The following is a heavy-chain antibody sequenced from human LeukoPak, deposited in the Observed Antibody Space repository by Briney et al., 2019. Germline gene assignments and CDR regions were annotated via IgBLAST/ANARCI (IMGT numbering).Heavy chain of an antibody. CDR2: ISSSSSTI. J-gene: IGHJ4*02. D-gene: IGHD1-26*01. CDR1: GFTFSSYS. Sequence: PGGSLRLSCAASGFTFSSYSMNWVRQAPGKGLEWVSYISSSSSTILYADSVKGRFTISRDNAKNSLYLQMNSLRAEDTAVYYCARSGSYPPPGNFDYWGQGTLVTVSS. CDR3: ARSGSYPPPGNFDY. V-gene: IGHV3-48*01.